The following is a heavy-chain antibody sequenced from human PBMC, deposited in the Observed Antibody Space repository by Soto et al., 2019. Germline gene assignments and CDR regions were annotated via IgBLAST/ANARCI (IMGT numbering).Heavy chain of an antibody. J-gene: IGHJ4*02. Sequence: SETLSLTCTVSDGSISSYYWSWIRQPPGKGLEWIGYIYYSGSTYYNPSLKSRVTISVDTTKNQFSLNLNSVTAADTAVYYCARNYGYSYGPDYWGQGTLVTVSS. CDR3: ARNYGYSYGPDY. CDR1: DGSISSYY. D-gene: IGHD2-15*01. CDR2: IYYSGST. V-gene: IGHV4-59*01.